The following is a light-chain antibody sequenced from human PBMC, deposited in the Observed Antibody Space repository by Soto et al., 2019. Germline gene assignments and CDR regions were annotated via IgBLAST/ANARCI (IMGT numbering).Light chain of an antibody. V-gene: IGKV1-9*01. Sequence: DVQMTQYKSSLSGSVGDRFAITCRASQGISNYLAWYQQKPGKAPKLLIYAASTLQSGVPSRFSGSGSGTDFTLTISSLQPEDFATYYCQQLNRFPTFAGGTMVDIK. CDR1: QGISNY. J-gene: IGKJ4*01. CDR2: AAS. CDR3: QQLNRFPT.